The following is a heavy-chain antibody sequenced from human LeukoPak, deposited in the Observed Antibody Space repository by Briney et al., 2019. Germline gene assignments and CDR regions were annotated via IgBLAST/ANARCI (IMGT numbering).Heavy chain of an antibody. D-gene: IGHD3-9*01. CDR1: GFTFSSYS. Sequence: PGGSLRLSCAASGFTFSSYSMNWVRQAPGKGLEWVSSISSSSSYIHYADSVKGRFTISRDNAKNSLYLQMNSLRAEDTAVYYCARDSDVLRYFDWLLDYWSQGTLVTVSS. CDR2: ISSSSSYI. J-gene: IGHJ4*02. V-gene: IGHV3-21*01. CDR3: ARDSDVLRYFDWLLDY.